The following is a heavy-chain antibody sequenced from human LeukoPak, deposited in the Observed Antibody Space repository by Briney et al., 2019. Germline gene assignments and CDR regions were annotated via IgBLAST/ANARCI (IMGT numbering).Heavy chain of an antibody. CDR1: GYTFTSYY. D-gene: IGHD6-19*01. CDR2: INPSGGST. Sequence: GASVKVSCKASGYTFTSYYMHWVRQAPGQGLEWMGIINPSGGSTSYAQKFQGRVTMTRDTSTSTVYMELSSLRSEDTAVYYCARDFRGIAVAGTWTGWFDPWGQGTLVTVSS. CDR3: ARDFRGIAVAGTWTGWFDP. J-gene: IGHJ5*02. V-gene: IGHV1-46*01.